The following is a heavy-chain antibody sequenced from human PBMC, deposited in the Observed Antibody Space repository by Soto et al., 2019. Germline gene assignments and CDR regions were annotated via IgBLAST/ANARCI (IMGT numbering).Heavy chain of an antibody. CDR1: GFTFTSSA. CDR2: IVVGSGNT. V-gene: IGHV1-58*01. J-gene: IGHJ4*02. CDR3: AALSAYCGGDCDYYFDY. D-gene: IGHD2-21*02. Sequence: SVKVSFKASGFTFTSSAVQWVRQARGQRLEWIGWIVVGSGNTNYAQKFQERVTITRDMSTSTAYMELSSLRSEDTAVYYCAALSAYCGGDCDYYFDYWGQGTLVTVSS.